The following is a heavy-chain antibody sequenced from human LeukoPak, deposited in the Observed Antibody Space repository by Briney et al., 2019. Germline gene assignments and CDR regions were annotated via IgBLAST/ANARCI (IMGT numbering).Heavy chain of an antibody. J-gene: IGHJ4*02. CDR2: IYYSGTT. CDR1: GGSISSYY. Sequence: PSETLSLTCTVSGGSISSYYWSWIRQPPGKGLEWIGYIYYSGTTNYNPSLKSRVTMSVDTSKNQFSLKLSSVTAADTAVYYCARDRGTWNDDGFDYWGQGTLVTVSS. V-gene: IGHV4-59*12. D-gene: IGHD1-1*01. CDR3: ARDRGTWNDDGFDY.